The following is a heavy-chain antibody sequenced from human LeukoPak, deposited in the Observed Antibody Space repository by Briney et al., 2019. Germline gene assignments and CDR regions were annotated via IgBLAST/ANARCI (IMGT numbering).Heavy chain of an antibody. D-gene: IGHD6-13*01. V-gene: IGHV1-2*02. CDR1: GYTFTGYY. J-gene: IGHJ5*02. CDR2: INPNSGGT. Sequence: ASVKVSCKASGYTFTGYYMHWVRQAPGQGLEWMGWINPNSGGTNYAQKFQGRVTMTKDTSISTAYMELSRLRSDDTAVYYCARDEDSSSWYRGVFDPWGQGTLVTVSS. CDR3: ARDEDSSSWYRGVFDP.